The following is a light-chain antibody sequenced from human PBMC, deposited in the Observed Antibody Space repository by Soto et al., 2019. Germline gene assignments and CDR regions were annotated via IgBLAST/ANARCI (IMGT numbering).Light chain of an antibody. CDR3: AAWDDSLTGSWV. CDR2: SNS. CDR1: SSNIGHNP. J-gene: IGLJ3*02. Sequence: QSVLTQPPSASGTPGQRVTISCSGGSSNIGHNPVNWYQQLPGTAPKLLIYSNSHRPSGVPDRFSGSKSGTSASLAISGLQSEDEADYYCAAWDDSLTGSWVFGGGTKVTVL. V-gene: IGLV1-44*01.